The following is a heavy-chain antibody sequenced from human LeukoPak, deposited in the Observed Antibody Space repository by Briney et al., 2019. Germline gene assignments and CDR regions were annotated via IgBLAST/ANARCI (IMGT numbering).Heavy chain of an antibody. Sequence: GGSLRLSCAASGFTFSSYGMHWVRQAPGKGLEWVAFIRYDGSNKYYADSVKGRFTISRDNSKNTLYLQMNSLRAEDTAVYYCAKDLRRVAGTSDYWGQGTLVTVSS. D-gene: IGHD6-19*01. CDR1: GFTFSSYG. CDR2: IRYDGSNK. CDR3: AKDLRRVAGTSDY. V-gene: IGHV3-30*02. J-gene: IGHJ4*02.